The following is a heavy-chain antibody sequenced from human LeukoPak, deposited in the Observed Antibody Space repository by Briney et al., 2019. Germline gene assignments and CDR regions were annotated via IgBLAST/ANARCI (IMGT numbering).Heavy chain of an antibody. CDR1: GGSISSYY. CDR3: ARRRGWKQQVVYFDY. D-gene: IGHD6-13*01. Sequence: PSETLSLTCTVSGGSISSYYWSWIRQPPGKGLEWIGYLFHSGTRRYNPSLKSRVTISADTTKNQFFLSHNSTTAADTAVYYCARRRGWKQQVVYFDYWGQGTLATVSS. J-gene: IGHJ4*02. CDR2: LFHSGTR. V-gene: IGHV4-59*08.